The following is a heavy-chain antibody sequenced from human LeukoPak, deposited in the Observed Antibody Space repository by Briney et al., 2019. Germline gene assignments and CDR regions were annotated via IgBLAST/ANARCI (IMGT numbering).Heavy chain of an antibody. CDR3: ARGVGELLDYYYGMDV. V-gene: IGHV3-21*01. CDR1: GFTFSSYS. J-gene: IGHJ6*02. CDR2: ISSSSSYI. Sequence: GGSLRLSCAASGFTFSSYSMNWVRQAPGKGLEWVSSISSSSSYIYYADSVKGRFTISRDNAKNSLYLQMNSLRAEDTAVYYCARGVGELLDYYYGMDVWGQGTTVTVSS. D-gene: IGHD3-10*01.